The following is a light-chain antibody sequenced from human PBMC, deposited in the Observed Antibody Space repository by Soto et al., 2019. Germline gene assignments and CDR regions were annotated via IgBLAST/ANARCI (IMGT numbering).Light chain of an antibody. J-gene: IGLJ2*01. Sequence: QSVLTQPPSASGTPGQRFTILCSGSTSNIGSNNVNWYRQLPGTAPKLLLFNNERRPSGVPGRVSGSKSGTSASLAISGLQSDDEADYYCAVWDDSLNGPVFGGGTKLTVL. CDR2: NNE. V-gene: IGLV1-44*01. CDR3: AVWDDSLNGPV. CDR1: TSNIGSNN.